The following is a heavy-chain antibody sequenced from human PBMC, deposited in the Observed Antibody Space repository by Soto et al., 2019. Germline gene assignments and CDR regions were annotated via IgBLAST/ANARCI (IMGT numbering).Heavy chain of an antibody. CDR3: ARDGYCSGGSCSPYYYYYYGMDV. CDR2: ISAYNGNT. D-gene: IGHD2-15*01. Sequence: ASVKVSCKVSGYTFTSYGISWVRQAPGQGLEWMGWISAYNGNTNYAQKLQGRVTMTTDTSTSTAYMELRSLRSDDTAVYYCARDGYCSGGSCSPYYYYYYGMDVRGKGTTVTVSS. V-gene: IGHV1-18*04. J-gene: IGHJ6*04. CDR1: GYTFTSYG.